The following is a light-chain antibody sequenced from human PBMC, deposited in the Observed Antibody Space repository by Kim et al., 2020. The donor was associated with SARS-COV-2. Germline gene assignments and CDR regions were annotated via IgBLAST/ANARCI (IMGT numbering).Light chain of an antibody. CDR1: KLGEKY. CDR2: QDS. J-gene: IGLJ2*01. V-gene: IGLV3-1*01. Sequence: SYELTQPPSVSVSPGQTASITCSGDKLGEKYACWYQQKPGQSPVLVIYQDSKRPSGIPERFSGSNSGNTATLTISGTQAMDEADYYCQAWDSSTHRVFGGGTQLTVL. CDR3: QAWDSSTHRV.